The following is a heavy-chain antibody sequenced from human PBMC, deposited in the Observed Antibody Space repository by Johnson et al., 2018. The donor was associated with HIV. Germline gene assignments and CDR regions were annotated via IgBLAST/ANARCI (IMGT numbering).Heavy chain of an antibody. CDR3: AKGGSAVAVAFDI. V-gene: IGHV3-30*04. CDR1: GFTFSSYA. CDR2: ISYDGSNK. J-gene: IGHJ3*02. Sequence: VQLVESGGGVVQPGRSLRLSCAASGFTFSSYAMHWVRQAPGKGLEWVAVISYDGSNKYYADSVTVRLTISRDSSRNTLYLEMNSLRAEDTAVYYCAKGGSAVAVAFDIWGQGTMVTVSS. D-gene: IGHD6-19*01.